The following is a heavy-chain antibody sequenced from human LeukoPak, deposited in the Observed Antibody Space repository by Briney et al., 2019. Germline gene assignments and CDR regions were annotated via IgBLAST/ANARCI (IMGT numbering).Heavy chain of an antibody. CDR1: GFTFSSYA. V-gene: IGHV3-23*01. D-gene: IGHD2-15*01. CDR3: AKELSSGGSCYGFFQH. J-gene: IGHJ1*01. CDR2: ISGSGGGT. Sequence: PGGSLRLSCAASGFTFSSYAMSWVRQAPGKGLEWVSAISGSGGGTYYADSVKGRFTISRDNSKNTLYLQMNSLRAEDTAVYYCAKELSSGGSCYGFFQHWGQGTLVTVSS.